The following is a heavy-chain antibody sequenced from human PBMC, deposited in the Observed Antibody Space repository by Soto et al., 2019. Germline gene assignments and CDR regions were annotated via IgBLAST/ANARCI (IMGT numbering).Heavy chain of an antibody. CDR3: ARNGRAAAEYTVFDY. CDR2: ISGTSTKI. Sequence: GGSLRLSCAASGFTFSSYGMHWVRQAPGKGLEWISYISGTSTKIQYADSVKGRFSISRDNAKNSLYLQMNSLRAEDTAVCYCARNGRAAAEYTVFDYWGQGTLVTVSS. V-gene: IGHV3-48*01. CDR1: GFTFSSYG. D-gene: IGHD6-13*01. J-gene: IGHJ4*02.